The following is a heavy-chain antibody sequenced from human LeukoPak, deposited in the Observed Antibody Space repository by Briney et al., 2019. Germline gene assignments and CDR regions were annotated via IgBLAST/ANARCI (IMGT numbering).Heavy chain of an antibody. CDR3: ASYGSGTGGNDF. CDR2: IYYSGST. J-gene: IGHJ4*02. Sequence: SETLSLICTVSGVSISSYYWSWIRQPPGTGLEWIGYIYYSGSTNYNPSLKSRVTISVDTSKNQFSLKLSSVTAADTAVYYCASYGSGTGGNDFWGQGTLVTVSS. V-gene: IGHV4-59*08. CDR1: GVSISSYY. D-gene: IGHD3-10*01.